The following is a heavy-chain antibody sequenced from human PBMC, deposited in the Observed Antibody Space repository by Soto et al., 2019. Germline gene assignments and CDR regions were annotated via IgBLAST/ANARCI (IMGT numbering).Heavy chain of an antibody. J-gene: IGHJ3*02. D-gene: IGHD4-17*01. CDR3: ARGHEYGGNSDAFDI. CDR1: GGTFSTSS. V-gene: IGHV1-69*06. CDR2: ILPIFGTA. Sequence: ASVKVCCKSSGGTFSTSSINWLRPAPEQRPEWMGNILPIFGTADYAQKFQDRVTITADKSTDTAYMELRSLFSEDTAVYYCARGHEYGGNSDAFDIWGQGTVVTVSS.